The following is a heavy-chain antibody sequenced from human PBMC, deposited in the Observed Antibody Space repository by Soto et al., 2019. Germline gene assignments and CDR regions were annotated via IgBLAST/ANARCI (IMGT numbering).Heavy chain of an antibody. V-gene: IGHV4-31*03. CDR3: ARDRRGLHYDFWSGLDV. J-gene: IGHJ6*02. D-gene: IGHD3-3*01. CDR1: GGSISSGGYY. Sequence: SETLSLTCTVSGGSISSGGYYWSWIRQHPGKGLEWIGYIYYSGSTYYNPSLKSRVTISVDTSKNQFSLKLSSVTAADAAVYYCARDRRGLHYDFWSGLDVWGQGTTVTVSS. CDR2: IYYSGST.